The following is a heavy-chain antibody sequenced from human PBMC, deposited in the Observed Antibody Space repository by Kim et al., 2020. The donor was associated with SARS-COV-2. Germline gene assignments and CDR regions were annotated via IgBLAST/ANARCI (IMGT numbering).Heavy chain of an antibody. V-gene: IGHV3-48*02. D-gene: IGHD3-3*01. CDR2: TR. CDR3: ARFFYYALDV. J-gene: IGHJ6*02. Sequence: TRYCADCVKGRFTISRENAKMALDLQMNSLRDEDTAVYYCARFFYYALDVWGQGTTVTVSS.